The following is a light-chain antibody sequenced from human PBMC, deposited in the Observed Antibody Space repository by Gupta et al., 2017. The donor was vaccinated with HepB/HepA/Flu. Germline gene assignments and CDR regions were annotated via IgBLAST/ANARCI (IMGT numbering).Light chain of an antibody. V-gene: IGKV3-11*01. J-gene: IGKJ1*01. CDR3: HQRTNWQT. Sequence: EIVLTQSPATLSLSPGERATLSCRASQSVSSYLAWYQQKRGQAPRLLIYDASNRATGIPARFSGSGSGTDFTLTISSLEPEDFAVYYCHQRTNWQTFGQGTKVEIK. CDR2: DAS. CDR1: QSVSSY.